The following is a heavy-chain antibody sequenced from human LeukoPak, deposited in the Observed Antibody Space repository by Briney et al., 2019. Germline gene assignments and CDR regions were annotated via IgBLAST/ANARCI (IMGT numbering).Heavy chain of an antibody. Sequence: GGSLRLSCAASEFSVGSNYMTWVRQAPGKGLEWVSLIYSGGSTYYADSVKGRFTISRDNAKNSLYLQMNSLRAEDTAVYYCASRNWNEAFDIWGQGTMVTVSS. CDR2: IYSGGST. CDR3: ASRNWNEAFDI. CDR1: EFSVGSNY. D-gene: IGHD1-1*01. J-gene: IGHJ3*02. V-gene: IGHV3-66*01.